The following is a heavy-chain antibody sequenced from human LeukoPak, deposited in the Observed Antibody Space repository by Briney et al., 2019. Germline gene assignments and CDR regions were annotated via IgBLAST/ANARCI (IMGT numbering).Heavy chain of an antibody. D-gene: IGHD3-22*01. Sequence: ASVKVSCKASGYTFTSYGISWVRQAPGQGLEWMGWISAYNGNTNYAQKLQGRVTMTTDTSTSTAYMELRSLRSDDTAVYYCARSSGSRDFGAVDIWGQGTMVTVSS. CDR1: GYTFTSYG. V-gene: IGHV1-18*01. J-gene: IGHJ3*02. CDR3: ARSSGSRDFGAVDI. CDR2: ISAYNGNT.